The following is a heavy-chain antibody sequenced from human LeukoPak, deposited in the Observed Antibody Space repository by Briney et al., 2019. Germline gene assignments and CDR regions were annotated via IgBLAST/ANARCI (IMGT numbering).Heavy chain of an antibody. J-gene: IGHJ6*03. CDR1: GYTFTSYD. CDR3: ARGPVDTAIVRTVTGRRKYYYYYMDV. D-gene: IGHD5-18*01. CDR2: MNPNSGNT. V-gene: IGHV1-8*03. Sequence: ASVRVSCKAPGYTFTSYDINWVRQAPGQGLEWMGWMNPNSGNTGYAQKFQGRVTITRNTSISTAYMELSSLRSEDTAVYYCARGPVDTAIVRTVTGRRKYYYYYMDVWGKGTTVTVSS.